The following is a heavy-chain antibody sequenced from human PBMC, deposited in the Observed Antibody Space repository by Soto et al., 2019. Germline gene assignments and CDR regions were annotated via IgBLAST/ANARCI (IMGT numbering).Heavy chain of an antibody. J-gene: IGHJ4*02. Sequence: SETLSLTCSVSGGSVSSNIYYWIWIRQHPVKGREWIGHIYYSGSTNNNPSLKSRVTISLDMSKNQFSLKLTSVSAANTAVYYCARGYDYDSGGYLFDYWGQGRLVTVSS. D-gene: IGHD3-22*01. CDR1: GGSVSSNIYY. CDR2: IYYSGST. CDR3: ARGYDYDSGGYLFDY. V-gene: IGHV4-31*03.